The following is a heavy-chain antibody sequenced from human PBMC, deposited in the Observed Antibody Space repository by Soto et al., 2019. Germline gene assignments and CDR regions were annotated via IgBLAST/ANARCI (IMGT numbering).Heavy chain of an antibody. V-gene: IGHV3-30-3*01. Sequence: QVQLVESGGGVVQPGRSLRLSCAASGFTFSSYAMHWVSQAPGKGLEWVAVISYDGSNKYYADSVKGRFTISRDNSKNTLYLQMNSLRAEDTAVYYCARDNEGYYITYYFDYWGQGTLVTVSS. CDR2: ISYDGSNK. CDR3: ARDNEGYYITYYFDY. J-gene: IGHJ4*02. D-gene: IGHD1-26*01. CDR1: GFTFSSYA.